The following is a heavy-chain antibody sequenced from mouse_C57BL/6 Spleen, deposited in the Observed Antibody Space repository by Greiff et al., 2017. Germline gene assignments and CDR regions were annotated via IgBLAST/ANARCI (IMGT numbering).Heavy chain of an antibody. D-gene: IGHD1-1*01. CDR2: ISDGGSYT. CDR1: GFTFSSYA. V-gene: IGHV5-4*03. Sequence: EVKLLESGGGLVKPGGSLKLSCAASGFTFSSYAMSWVRQTPEKRLEWVATISDGGSYTYYPDNVKGRFTFSRDNSKNTLYLQMSHLKSEDTAMYYCARNYDGSSGAMDYWGQGTSVTVSS. J-gene: IGHJ4*01. CDR3: ARNYDGSSGAMDY.